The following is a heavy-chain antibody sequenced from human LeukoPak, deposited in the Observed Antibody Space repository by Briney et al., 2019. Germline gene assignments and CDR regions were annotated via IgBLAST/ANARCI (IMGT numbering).Heavy chain of an antibody. J-gene: IGHJ4*02. V-gene: IGHV3-30-3*01. CDR2: ISYDGSNK. Sequence: TGGSLRLSCAASGFTFSSYAMHWVRQAPGKGLEWVAVISYDGSNKYYADSVKGRFTISRDNSKNTLYLQMNSLRAEDTAVYYCAREREPVTTEFDYWGQGTLVTVSS. D-gene: IGHD4-17*01. CDR1: GFTFSSYA. CDR3: AREREPVTTEFDY.